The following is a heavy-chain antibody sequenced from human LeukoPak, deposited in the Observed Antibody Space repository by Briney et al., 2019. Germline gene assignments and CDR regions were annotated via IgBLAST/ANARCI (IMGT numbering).Heavy chain of an antibody. Sequence: GESLKISCKGSGYSFTNYWIAWVRQMPGKGLEWMGIIYPGDSETRYSPSFQGQVTISVDKSISTAYLQWSSLKASDTAMYYCARETYGQERYYYDSSGYYALGYWGQGTLVTVSS. CDR1: GYSFTNYW. D-gene: IGHD3-22*01. J-gene: IGHJ4*02. CDR3: ARETYGQERYYYDSSGYYALGY. CDR2: IYPGDSET. V-gene: IGHV5-51*01.